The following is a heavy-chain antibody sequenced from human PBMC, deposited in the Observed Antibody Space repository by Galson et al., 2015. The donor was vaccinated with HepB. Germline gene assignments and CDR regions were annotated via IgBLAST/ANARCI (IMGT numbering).Heavy chain of an antibody. CDR3: ARDSNDYGDYGAFDY. CDR1: GDSVSSNSAA. Sequence: CAISGDSVSSNSAAWNWIRQSPSRGLGWLGRTYYRSKWYNDYAVSVKSRISINPDTSKNQFSLQLNSVTPEDTAVYYCARDSNDYGDYGAFDYWGQGTLVTVSS. V-gene: IGHV6-1*01. J-gene: IGHJ4*02. CDR2: TYYRSKWYN. D-gene: IGHD4-17*01.